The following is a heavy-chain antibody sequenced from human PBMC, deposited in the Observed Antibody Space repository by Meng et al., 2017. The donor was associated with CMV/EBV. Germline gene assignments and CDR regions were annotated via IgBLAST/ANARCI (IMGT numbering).Heavy chain of an antibody. J-gene: IGHJ4*02. V-gene: IGHV3-7*01. Sequence: GESLKISCAASGFSFSSYWMTWVRQAPGKGLEWVAYIRQDEREKYYVDSVQGRFTISRDNAHDSLYLQMNSLRVEDTAVYFCATDTRGYFDYWGQGTGTLVTVSS. CDR1: GFSFSSYW. D-gene: IGHD3-10*01. CDR2: IRQDEREK. CDR3: ATDTRGYFDY.